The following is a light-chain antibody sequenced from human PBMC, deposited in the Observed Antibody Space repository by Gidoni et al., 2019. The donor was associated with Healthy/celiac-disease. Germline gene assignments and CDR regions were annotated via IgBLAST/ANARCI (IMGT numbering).Light chain of an antibody. CDR2: AAS. J-gene: IGKJ4*01. Sequence: AIRMTQSPSSLSASTGDRVTITCRASQGISSYLAWYQQKPGKAPKLLIYAASTLQSGVPSRFSGSGSGTDFTLTISCLQSEDFATYYCQQYYSYPGTFXGXTKVEI. CDR3: QQYYSYPGT. CDR1: QGISSY. V-gene: IGKV1-8*01.